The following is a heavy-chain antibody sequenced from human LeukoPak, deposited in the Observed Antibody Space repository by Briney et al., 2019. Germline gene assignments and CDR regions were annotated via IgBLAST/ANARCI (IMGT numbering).Heavy chain of an antibody. CDR1: GFTVSDYY. Sequence: GGSLKLSWPASGFTVSDYYMNWIRQAPGKGLEWLSYIDRNVSYTNYADSVKGRFTISRDNAKNSLFLQMNSLRAEDTAVYYCARDLTVGPIFIDYWGQGTLVTVSS. J-gene: IGHJ4*02. CDR3: ARDLTVGPIFIDY. D-gene: IGHD1-26*01. V-gene: IGHV3-11*06. CDR2: IDRNVSYT.